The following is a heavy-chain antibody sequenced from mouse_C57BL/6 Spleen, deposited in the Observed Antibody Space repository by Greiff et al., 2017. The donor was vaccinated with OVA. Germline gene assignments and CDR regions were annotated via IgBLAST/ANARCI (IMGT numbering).Heavy chain of an antibody. V-gene: IGHV1-69*01. Sequence: QVQLQQSGAELVMPGASVKLSCKASGYTFTSYWMHWVKQRPGQGLEWIGEIDPSDSYPNYNQKFKGKSTLTVDKSSSTAYLQLSSLTSEDSAVYYCAIYFVGYFDYWGQGTTLTVSS. D-gene: IGHD1-1*01. CDR1: GYTFTSYW. CDR3: AIYFVGYFDY. CDR2: IDPSDSYP. J-gene: IGHJ2*01.